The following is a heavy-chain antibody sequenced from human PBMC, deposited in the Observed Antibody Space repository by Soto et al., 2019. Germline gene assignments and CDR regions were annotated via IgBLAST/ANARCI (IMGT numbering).Heavy chain of an antibody. CDR1: GGSISSYY. J-gene: IGHJ2*01. CDR3: ARTDYGDSNWYFDL. D-gene: IGHD4-17*01. V-gene: IGHV4-59*08. CDR2: IYYSGST. Sequence: QVQLQESGPGLVKPSETLSLTCTVSGGSISSYYWSWIRQPPGKGLEWIGYIYYSGSTNYNPSLKSRVTISVDTSKNQCSLKLSSVTAADTAVYYCARTDYGDSNWYFDLWGRGTLVTVSS.